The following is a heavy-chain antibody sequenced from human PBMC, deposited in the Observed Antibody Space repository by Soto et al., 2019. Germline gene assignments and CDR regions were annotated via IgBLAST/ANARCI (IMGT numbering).Heavy chain of an antibody. J-gene: IGHJ6*02. Sequence: PSETLSLTCTVSGGSISSYYWSWIRQPPGKGLEWIGYIYYSGSTNYTPSPKSRVTISVDTSKNQFSLKLGSVTAAYTSLYYWARASITIFAVRNGIDVCGQGTTVTVSS. D-gene: IGHD3-3*01. CDR3: ARASITIFAVRNGIDV. CDR2: IYYSGST. CDR1: GGSISSYY. V-gene: IGHV4-59*01.